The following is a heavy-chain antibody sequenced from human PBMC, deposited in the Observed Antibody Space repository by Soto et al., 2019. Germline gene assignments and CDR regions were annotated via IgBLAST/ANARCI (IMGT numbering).Heavy chain of an antibody. V-gene: IGHV3-33*01. Sequence: GGSLRLSCEVSGFNFRSYGMHWVRQAPGKGPEWVASIWPDGSDKFYVDSVKGRFSISRDNSRKTLYLEMNSLRVEDTAMYYCAREANWGPDYWGQGTLVTVSS. J-gene: IGHJ4*02. D-gene: IGHD7-27*01. CDR1: GFNFRSYG. CDR2: IWPDGSDK. CDR3: AREANWGPDY.